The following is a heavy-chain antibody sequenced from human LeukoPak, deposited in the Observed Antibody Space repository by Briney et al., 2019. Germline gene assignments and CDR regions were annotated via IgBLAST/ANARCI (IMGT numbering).Heavy chain of an antibody. CDR3: ARPRYVSGSLDS. Sequence: SETLSLTCAVYGGSFSGHYWTWIRQPPGKGLEWIGEINHSGSTTYNPSLNNRVTISIDTSRNQFSLKLSSVTAADTAVYYCARPRYVSGSLDSWGQGTLVTVSP. J-gene: IGHJ4*02. CDR1: GGSFSGHY. CDR2: INHSGST. V-gene: IGHV4-34*01. D-gene: IGHD3-10*01.